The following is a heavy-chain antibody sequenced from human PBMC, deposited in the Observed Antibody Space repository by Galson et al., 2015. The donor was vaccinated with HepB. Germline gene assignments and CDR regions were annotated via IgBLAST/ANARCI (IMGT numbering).Heavy chain of an antibody. CDR1: GYTFTSYG. CDR3: ARDGDHYDYIWGSSNDAFDI. J-gene: IGHJ3*02. D-gene: IGHD3-16*01. CDR2: ISAYNGNT. Sequence: SVKVSCKASGYTFTSYGTSWVRQAPGQGLEWMGWISAYNGNTNYAQKLQGRVTMTTDTSTSTAYMELRSLRSDDTAVYYCARDGDHYDYIWGSSNDAFDIWGQGTMVTVSS. V-gene: IGHV1-18*04.